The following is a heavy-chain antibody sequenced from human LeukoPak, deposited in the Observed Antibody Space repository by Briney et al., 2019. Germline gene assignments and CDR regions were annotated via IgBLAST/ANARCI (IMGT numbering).Heavy chain of an antibody. J-gene: IGHJ6*03. Sequence: GASVKLSRKASGATFSSYAISRVRQAPGPGLEWMGGIIPIFGTANYAQKFQGRVTITADESTSTAYMELSGLRSEDTAVYYCAREAVPAAINYYYMDVWGKGTTVTVSS. D-gene: IGHD2-2*02. CDR3: AREAVPAAINYYYMDV. V-gene: IGHV1-69*13. CDR1: GATFSSYA. CDR2: IIPIFGTA.